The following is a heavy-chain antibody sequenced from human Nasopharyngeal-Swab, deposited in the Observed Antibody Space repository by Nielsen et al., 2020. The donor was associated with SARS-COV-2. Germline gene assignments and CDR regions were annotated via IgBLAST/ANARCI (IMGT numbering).Heavy chain of an antibody. Sequence: WVRQAPGQGLEWMGWISAYNGNTNYAQKLQGRVTMTTDTSTSTAYMELRSLRSDDTAAYYCARGRTTGSGGYYYGMDVWGQGTTVTVSS. D-gene: IGHD1-1*01. CDR3: ARGRTTGSGGYYYGMDV. J-gene: IGHJ6*02. V-gene: IGHV1-18*01. CDR2: ISAYNGNT.